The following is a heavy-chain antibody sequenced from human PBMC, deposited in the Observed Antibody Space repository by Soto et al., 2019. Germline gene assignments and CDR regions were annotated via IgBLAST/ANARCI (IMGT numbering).Heavy chain of an antibody. V-gene: IGHV3-23*01. CDR1: GFTFSSYA. J-gene: IGHJ3*02. CDR2: ISGSGGST. Sequence: EVQLLESGGGLVQPGGSLRLSCAASGFTFSSYAMRWVRQAPGKGLEWVSAISGSGGSTYYADSVKGRFTISRDNSKNTLDLQMTSLRAEDTAVYYCAKDKRKPYCSGGSCYRSYGINSAFDIWGQGTMVTVSS. D-gene: IGHD2-15*01. CDR3: AKDKRKPYCSGGSCYRSYGINSAFDI.